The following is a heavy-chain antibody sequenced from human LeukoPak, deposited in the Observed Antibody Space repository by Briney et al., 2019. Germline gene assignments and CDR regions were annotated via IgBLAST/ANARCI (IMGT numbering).Heavy chain of an antibody. Sequence: ASVKVSCKASGYTFTSYYMHWVRQAPGQGLEWMGIINPSGGSTSCAQKFQGRVTMTRDTSTSTVYMELSSLRSEDTAVYYCARTYYGSGSTSTPAYWGQGTLVTVSS. V-gene: IGHV1-46*03. J-gene: IGHJ4*02. CDR3: ARTYYGSGSTSTPAY. D-gene: IGHD3-10*01. CDR1: GYTFTSYY. CDR2: INPSGGST.